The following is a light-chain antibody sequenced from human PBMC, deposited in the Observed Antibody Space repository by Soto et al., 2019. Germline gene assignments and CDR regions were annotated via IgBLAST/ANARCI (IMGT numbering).Light chain of an antibody. J-gene: IGKJ1*01. CDR1: QSISSW. V-gene: IGKV1-5*03. CDR3: QQYKRRT. CDR2: KAS. Sequence: DIQMTQSPSTLSASVGDRVTITCRASQSISSWLAWYQQKPGKAPKLLIYKASSLESGVPSRFSGSVSGTEFTLTISSLQPDDFATYYCQQYKRRTFGQGTKVEIK.